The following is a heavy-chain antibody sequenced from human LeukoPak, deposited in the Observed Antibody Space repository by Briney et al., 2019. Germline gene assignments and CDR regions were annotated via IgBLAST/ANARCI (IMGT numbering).Heavy chain of an antibody. V-gene: IGHV1-2*02. CDR2: INPNSGGT. D-gene: IGHD1-26*01. J-gene: IGHJ4*02. CDR3: ARDRGSSYFDY. Sequence: AASVKVSCKASGYTFTGYYMHWVRQAPGQGLEWMGWINPNSGGTNYAQKFQGRVTMTRDTSTSTAYMELSRLRSDDTAVYYCARDRGSSYFDYWGQGTLVTVSS. CDR1: GYTFTGYY.